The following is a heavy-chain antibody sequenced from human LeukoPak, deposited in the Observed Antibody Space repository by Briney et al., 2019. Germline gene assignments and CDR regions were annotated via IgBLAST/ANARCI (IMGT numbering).Heavy chain of an antibody. CDR3: ARVGSGDSDY. CDR2: INPNSGGT. J-gene: IGHJ4*02. V-gene: IGHV1-2*02. Sequence: ASVKVSCKASGYTFTGYYMHWVRQAPGQGLEWMGWINPNSGGTNYAQTFQGRVTMTRDTSISTAYMELSRLRSDDTAVYYCARVGSGDSDYWGQGTLVTVSS. CDR1: GYTFTGYY. D-gene: IGHD2-15*01.